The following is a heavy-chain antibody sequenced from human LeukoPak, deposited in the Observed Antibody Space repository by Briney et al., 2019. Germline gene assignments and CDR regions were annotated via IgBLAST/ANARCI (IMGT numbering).Heavy chain of an antibody. CDR2: IKQDGSEK. CDR1: GFTVSSNY. CDR3: ARVGRYFGLNNWFDP. Sequence: GGSLRLSCAASGFTVSSNYMSWVRQAPGKGLEWVANIKQDGSEKYYVDSVKGRFTISRDNAKNSLYLQMNSLRAEDTAVYYCARVGRYFGLNNWFDPWGQGTLVTVSS. D-gene: IGHD3-9*01. J-gene: IGHJ5*02. V-gene: IGHV3-7*01.